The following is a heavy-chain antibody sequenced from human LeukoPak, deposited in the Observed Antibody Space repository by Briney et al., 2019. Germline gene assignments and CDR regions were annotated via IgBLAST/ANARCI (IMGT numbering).Heavy chain of an antibody. V-gene: IGHV4-38-2*02. CDR3: ARVLSGSRGDY. Sequence: SETLSLTCTVSGYSISSGYYWGWIRQPPGKGLEWIGSIYHSGSTYYNPSLKSRVTISEDTSKNQFSLKLSSVTAADTAVYYCARVLSGSRGDYWGQGTLVTVSS. J-gene: IGHJ4*02. CDR1: GYSISSGYY. D-gene: IGHD1-26*01. CDR2: IYHSGST.